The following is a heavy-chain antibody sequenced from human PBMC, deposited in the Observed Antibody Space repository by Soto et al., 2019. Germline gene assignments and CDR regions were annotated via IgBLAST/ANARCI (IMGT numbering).Heavy chain of an antibody. V-gene: IGHV3-11*06. D-gene: IGHD2-21*02. CDR1: GFTFSNVY. CDR3: ATKGDALNY. J-gene: IGHJ4*02. CDR2: ISSSGTSA. Sequence: PGGSLRLSCAGSGFTFSNVYMSWIRQAPGKGLEYISYISSSGTSAKYADSVKGRFTISRDNSKNTLYLQMNSLRAEDTAIYYCATKGDALNYWGQGTLVTVSS.